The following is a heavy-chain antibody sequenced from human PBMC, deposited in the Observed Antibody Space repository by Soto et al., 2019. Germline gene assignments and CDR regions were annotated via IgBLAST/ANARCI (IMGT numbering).Heavy chain of an antibody. CDR1: GGSISSGDYY. Sequence: SETLSLTCAVSGGSISSGDYYWSWIRQPPGKGLEWIGYIYYSGSTYYNPSLKSRVTISVDTSKNQFSLKLSSVTAADTAVYYCARVAGYDSSGELDYWGQGTLVTAPQ. D-gene: IGHD3-22*01. CDR3: ARVAGYDSSGELDY. CDR2: IYYSGST. V-gene: IGHV4-30-4*01. J-gene: IGHJ4*02.